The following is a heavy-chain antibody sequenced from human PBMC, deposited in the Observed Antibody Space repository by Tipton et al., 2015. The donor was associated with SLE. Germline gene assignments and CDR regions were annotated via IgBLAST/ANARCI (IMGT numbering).Heavy chain of an antibody. CDR3: ARDWTAVEMPDF. J-gene: IGHJ4*02. CDR2: INGDGTDT. D-gene: IGHD6-19*01. CDR1: RFTFSNYW. V-gene: IGHV3-74*01. Sequence: SLRLSCEASRFTFSNYWMHWVRQVPGKGLVWVSRINGDGTDTSYAESVKGRFTISRDNSKDMLYLQMNSLRVEDTAVYYCARDWTAVEMPDFWGQGTLVTVSS.